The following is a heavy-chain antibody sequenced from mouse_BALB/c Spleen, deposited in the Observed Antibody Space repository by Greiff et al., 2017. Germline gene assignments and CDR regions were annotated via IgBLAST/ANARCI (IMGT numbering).Heavy chain of an antibody. V-gene: IGHV5-6-5*01. Sequence: EVQRVESGGGLVKPGGSLKLSCAASGFTFSSYAMSWVRQTPEKRLEWVASISGGGSTYYPDSVKGRFTISRDNARNILYLQMSSLRSEDTAMYYCARIASDVWGAGTTVTVSS. CDR2: ISGGGST. CDR3: ARIASDV. D-gene: IGHD6-1*01. J-gene: IGHJ1*01. CDR1: GFTFSSYA.